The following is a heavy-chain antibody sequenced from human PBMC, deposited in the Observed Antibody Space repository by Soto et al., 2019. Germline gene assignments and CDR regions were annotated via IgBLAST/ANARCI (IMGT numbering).Heavy chain of an antibody. J-gene: IGHJ4*02. D-gene: IGHD4-17*01. V-gene: IGHV4-61*01. Sequence: QVHLQESGPGLVRPSETLSLTCSVSGTFVSSTNYHWSWIRQSPRKGLAWIGSISYGGISLYNPSLESRVTISLDTSNNQFSMRLWSVTAADTAKYYCERQLESTVFHYWGQGTLVTVAS. CDR1: GTFVSSTNYH. CDR3: ERQLESTVFHY. CDR2: ISYGGIS.